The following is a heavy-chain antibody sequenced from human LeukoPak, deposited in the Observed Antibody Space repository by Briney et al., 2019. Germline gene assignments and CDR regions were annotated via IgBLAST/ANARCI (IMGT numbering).Heavy chain of an antibody. V-gene: IGHV3-21*01. CDR1: TFTFSSYT. CDR2: ISGSGTLI. CDR3: ARAPFRDYYGSGIYFDD. Sequence: GGSLRLSCAASTFTFSSYTMNWVRQAPGRGLEWVSSISGSGTLIKCSDLLQGRFTISRDNAKDSLYLQMNSLRPEDTAVYYCARAPFRDYYGSGIYFDDWSQGTPVTVSS. J-gene: IGHJ4*02. D-gene: IGHD3-10*01.